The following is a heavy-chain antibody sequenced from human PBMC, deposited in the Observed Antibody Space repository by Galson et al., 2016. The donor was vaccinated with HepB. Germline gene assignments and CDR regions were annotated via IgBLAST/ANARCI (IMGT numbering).Heavy chain of an antibody. CDR2: TYYRSKWFN. CDR3: ARGTSAFFDY. CDR1: GDSVSSNSAA. J-gene: IGHJ4*02. V-gene: IGHV6-1*01. D-gene: IGHD1-1*01. Sequence: CAISGDSVSSNSAAWNWIRQSPSRGLEWLGRTYYRSKWFNNDAVSVKSRITTNPDTSKNQFSLQLNSVTPEDTAVYYCARGTSAFFDYWGQGTLVTVSS.